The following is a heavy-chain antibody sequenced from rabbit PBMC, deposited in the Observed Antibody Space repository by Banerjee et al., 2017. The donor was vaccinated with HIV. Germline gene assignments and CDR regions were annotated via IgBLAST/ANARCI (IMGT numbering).Heavy chain of an antibody. V-gene: IGHV1S40*01. D-gene: IGHD7-1*01. J-gene: IGHJ3*01. CDR1: GFSFSSGYD. CDR3: ARETWGSTGNYGL. CDR2: IGTGVGDT. Sequence: QQLVESGGGLVKPGASLTLTCKASGFSFSSGYDMCWVRQAPGKGLEWIACIGTGVGDTYYANWAKGRFTISKTSSTTVTLQVTSLTAADTATYFCARETWGSTGNYGLWGQGTLATVS.